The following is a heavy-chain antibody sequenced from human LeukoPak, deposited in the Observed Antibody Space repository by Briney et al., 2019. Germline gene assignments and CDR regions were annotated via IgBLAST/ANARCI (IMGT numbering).Heavy chain of an antibody. J-gene: IGHJ5*02. CDR3: AKDLRWDRPGFDP. Sequence: ASVTVSCKASGYTFTSYYIHWVRQAPGQGLEWMGIINPGGGSTSYAQKFLDRVTMTRDTSTSTVYMELSSLRSEDTAVYYCAKDLRWDRPGFDPSGQGTLVIVSS. CDR2: INPGGGST. V-gene: IGHV1-46*01. D-gene: IGHD1-26*01. CDR1: GYTFTSYY.